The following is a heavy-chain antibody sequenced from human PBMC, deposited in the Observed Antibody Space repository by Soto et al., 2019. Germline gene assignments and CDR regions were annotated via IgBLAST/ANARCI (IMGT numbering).Heavy chain of an antibody. CDR3: AGGLGSGWQRIDY. Sequence: QVQLVQSGAEVKKPGSSVKVSCKASGGTFNTYTINWVRQAPGQGLEWMGRIIPILGIANYAQKFQGRVTITADKSTTTAYMELSSLRSDDTAVYYCAGGLGSGWQRIDYWGQGALVTVSS. CDR2: IIPILGIA. CDR1: GGTFNTYT. D-gene: IGHD6-19*01. J-gene: IGHJ4*02. V-gene: IGHV1-69*02.